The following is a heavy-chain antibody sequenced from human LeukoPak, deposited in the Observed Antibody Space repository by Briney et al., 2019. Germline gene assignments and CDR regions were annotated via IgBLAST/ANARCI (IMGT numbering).Heavy chain of an antibody. V-gene: IGHV4-59*08. CDR1: GGSISSYY. J-gene: IGHJ4*02. CDR2: IYYSGIT. D-gene: IGHD6-13*01. Sequence: SETLSLTCTVSGGSISSYYWSWIRQPPGKGLEWIGYIYYSGITNYNPSLKSRATISVDTSKNQFSLKLSSVTAADTAVYYCAKRGSNTWSDFDYWGQGTLVTVSS. CDR3: AKRGSNTWSDFDY.